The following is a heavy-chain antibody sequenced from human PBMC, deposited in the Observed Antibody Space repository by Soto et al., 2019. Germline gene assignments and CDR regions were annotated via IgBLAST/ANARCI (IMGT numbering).Heavy chain of an antibody. CDR2: IYYSGNT. CDR3: ARLGGYCRGTSCYGFYGMDV. D-gene: IGHD2-2*01. V-gene: IGHV4-59*04. J-gene: IGHJ6*02. CDR1: GGSISNYY. Sequence: SETLSLTCTVSGGSISNYYWSWIRQPPGKGLEWIATIYYSGNTYYNPSLMSRLTISVDTSKNHFSLRLNFVTAADTGVYYCARLGGYCRGTSCYGFYGMDVWGQGTTVTVSS.